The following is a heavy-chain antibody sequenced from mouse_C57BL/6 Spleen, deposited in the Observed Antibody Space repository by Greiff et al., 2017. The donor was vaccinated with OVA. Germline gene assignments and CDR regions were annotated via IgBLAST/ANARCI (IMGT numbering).Heavy chain of an antibody. CDR2: IDPANGNT. CDR3: ARDSYGSSPYYFDY. Sequence: EVQRVESVAELVRPGASVKLSCTASGFNIKNTYMHWVKQRPEQGLEWIGRIDPANGNTKYAPKFQGKATITADTSSNTAYLQLSSLTSEDTAIYYCARDSYGSSPYYFDYWGQGTTLTVSS. J-gene: IGHJ2*01. D-gene: IGHD1-1*01. V-gene: IGHV14-3*01. CDR1: GFNIKNTY.